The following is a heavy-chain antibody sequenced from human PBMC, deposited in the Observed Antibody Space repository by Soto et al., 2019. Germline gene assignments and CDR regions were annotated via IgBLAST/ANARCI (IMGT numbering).Heavy chain of an antibody. CDR1: GYTFTSYA. D-gene: IGHD6-13*01. CDR2: INAGNGNI. V-gene: IGHV1-3*01. CDR3: ARDVAALDY. J-gene: IGHJ4*02. Sequence: ASVKVSCKASGYTFTSYAMHWVRQAPGQRLEWMEWINAGNGNIKYSQKVQGRVTITRDTSASTAYMELSSLRSEDTAVYYCARDVAALDYWGQGTQVTVSS.